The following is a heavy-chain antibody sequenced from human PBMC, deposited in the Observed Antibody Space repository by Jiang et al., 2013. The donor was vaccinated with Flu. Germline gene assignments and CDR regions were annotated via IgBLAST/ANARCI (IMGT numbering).Heavy chain of an antibody. J-gene: IGHJ6*02. Sequence: SGGSTYYADSVKGRVHPSPXDNSKNTLYLQMNSLRAEDTAVYYCARAPEYSSSIVYYYYGMDVWGQGTTVTVSS. V-gene: IGHV3-53*01. D-gene: IGHD6-6*01. CDR3: ARAPEYSSSIVYYYYGMDV. CDR2: SGGST.